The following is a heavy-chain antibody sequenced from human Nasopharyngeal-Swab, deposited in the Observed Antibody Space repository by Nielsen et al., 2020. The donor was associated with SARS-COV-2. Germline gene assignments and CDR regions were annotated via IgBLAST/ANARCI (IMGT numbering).Heavy chain of an antibody. Sequence: AAVKVSCKASAYTFTSYYMHWVRQAPGQGREWMGIINPSGGSTSYAQKFQGRVTMTRDTSTSTVYMELSSLRSEDTAVYYCAREEVGPYDFWSGYYSMVDYWGQGTLVTVSS. D-gene: IGHD3-3*01. J-gene: IGHJ4*02. CDR1: AYTFTSYY. V-gene: IGHV1-46*01. CDR3: AREEVGPYDFWSGYYSMVDY. CDR2: INPSGGST.